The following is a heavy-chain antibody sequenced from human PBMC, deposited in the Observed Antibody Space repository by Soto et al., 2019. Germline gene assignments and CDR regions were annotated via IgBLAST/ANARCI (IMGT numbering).Heavy chain of an antibody. CDR1: GGSISSYY. D-gene: IGHD6-19*01. V-gene: IGHV4-4*07. CDR2: SYSNGNI. CDR3: AREVEVAGLSWGLDS. Sequence: QAHLQESGQGLVKPSETLSLRCTVSGGSISSYYWSWIRQPAGKGLEWIGRSYSNGNITHNPSLKSLVSMSVATSETQVSLILSSVTAAATALYHCAREVEVAGLSWGLDSWGQGTLVTVSS. J-gene: IGHJ4*02.